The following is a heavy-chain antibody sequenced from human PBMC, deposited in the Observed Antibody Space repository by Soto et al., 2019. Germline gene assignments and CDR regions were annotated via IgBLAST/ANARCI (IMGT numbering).Heavy chain of an antibody. Sequence: QVQLVESGGGLVKPGGSLRLSCAASGFTFSDYYMSWIRQAPGKGLEWVSYISSSGTYTNYADSVKGRFTISRDSVRNSLYLQMNSLRGDDTAVYYCARVPYYYTSGTDYGMDVWGQGTTVTVSS. CDR3: ARVPYYYTSGTDYGMDV. J-gene: IGHJ6*02. CDR2: ISSSGTYT. D-gene: IGHD3-10*01. V-gene: IGHV3-11*06. CDR1: GFTFSDYY.